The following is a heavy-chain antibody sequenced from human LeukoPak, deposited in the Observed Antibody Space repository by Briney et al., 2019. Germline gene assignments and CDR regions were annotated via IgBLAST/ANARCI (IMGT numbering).Heavy chain of an antibody. J-gene: IGHJ4*02. CDR2: IYDSGST. V-gene: IGHV4-39*07. CDR1: GGSIRSSYYY. D-gene: IGHD2-15*01. CDR3: ARYCSGGSCLHFDY. Sequence: SETLSLTCTVSGGSIRSSYYYWGWIRQPPGKGLEWIGSIYDSGSTYYNSSLKSRLTISVDTSKNQFSLKLSSVTAADTAIYYCARYCSGGSCLHFDYWGQGTLVTVSS.